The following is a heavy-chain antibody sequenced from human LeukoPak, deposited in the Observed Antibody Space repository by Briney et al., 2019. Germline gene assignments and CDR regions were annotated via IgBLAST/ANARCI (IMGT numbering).Heavy chain of an antibody. CDR2: IYHSGST. CDR3: ARGRRELKYGPDY. D-gene: IGHD2/OR15-2a*01. CDR1: GGSISSSNW. V-gene: IGHV4-4*02. Sequence: PSGTLSLTCAVSGGSISSSNWWSWVRQPPGKGLEWIGEIYHSGSTNYNPSLKSRVTISLDSSANQFSLGLSSVTAADTAVYYCARGRRELKYGPDYWGQGTVVTVSS. J-gene: IGHJ4*02.